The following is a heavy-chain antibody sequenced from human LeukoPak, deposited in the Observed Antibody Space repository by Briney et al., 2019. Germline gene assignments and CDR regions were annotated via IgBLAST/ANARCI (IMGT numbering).Heavy chain of an antibody. CDR2: IIPIFGTA. CDR3: ARDLGYCTNGVCHTRFDY. CDR1: GGTFSSYA. D-gene: IGHD2-8*01. Sequence: SVKVSCKASGGTFSSYAISWVRQAPGQGLEWMGGIIPIFGTANYAQKFQGRVTITADESTSTAYMELSSLRSEDTAVYYCARDLGYCTNGVCHTRFDYWGQGTLVAVSS. V-gene: IGHV1-69*01. J-gene: IGHJ4*02.